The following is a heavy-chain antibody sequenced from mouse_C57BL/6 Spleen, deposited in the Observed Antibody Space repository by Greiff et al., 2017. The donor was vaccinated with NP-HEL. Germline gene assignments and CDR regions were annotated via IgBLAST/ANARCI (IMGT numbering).Heavy chain of an antibody. Sequence: QVLLQQPGADFVKPGASVKLSCKASGYTFTSYWMQWVQQTPGQGLAWIGAIDPFDSYTNYNQKFKGKATLTVDPSTSTAYMQISSLTSEDSAVYYCARPYSSYYAMDYWGQGTSVTVSS. CDR2: IDPFDSYT. V-gene: IGHV1-50*01. D-gene: IGHD1-1*01. J-gene: IGHJ4*01. CDR1: GYTFTSYW. CDR3: ARPYSSYYAMDY.